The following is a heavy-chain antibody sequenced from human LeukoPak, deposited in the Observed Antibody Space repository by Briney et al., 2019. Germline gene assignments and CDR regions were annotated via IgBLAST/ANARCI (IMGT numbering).Heavy chain of an antibody. V-gene: IGHV4-39*01. Sequence: SETLSLTCTVSGGSISSSSYYWGWIRQPPGKGLEWIGSIYYSGSTYYNPSLKSRVTISVDTSKNQCSLKLSSVTSAHTAVCCGAKQGVVTYYYYYYYMDVWGKGTTVTVSS. CDR2: IYYSGST. D-gene: IGHD3-16*01. CDR3: AKQGVVTYYYYYYYMDV. CDR1: GGSISSSSYY. J-gene: IGHJ6*03.